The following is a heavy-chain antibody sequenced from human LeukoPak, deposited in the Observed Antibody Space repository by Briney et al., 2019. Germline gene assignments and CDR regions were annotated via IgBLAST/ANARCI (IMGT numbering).Heavy chain of an antibody. CDR1: GFTFSSYG. D-gene: IGHD3-3*01. V-gene: IGHV3-23*01. CDR2: ISGSGGST. Sequence: GGSLRLSCAASGFTFSSYGMSWVRQAPGKGLEWVSAISGSGGSTYYADSVKGRFTISRDNSKNTLYLQMNSLRAEDTAVYYCARDRFDAFDIWGQGTMVTVSS. CDR3: ARDRFDAFDI. J-gene: IGHJ3*02.